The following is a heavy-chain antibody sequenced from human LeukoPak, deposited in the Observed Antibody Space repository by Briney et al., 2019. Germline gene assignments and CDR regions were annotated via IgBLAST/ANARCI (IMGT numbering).Heavy chain of an antibody. V-gene: IGHV4-31*03. CDR1: GVSFSGGGYY. Sequence: SETLSLTCTVSGVSFSGGGYYWTWIRQHPGKGLEWIGFIYSSGSTYYNPSLQSRVTLSVDTSKSQFSLKLTSVTAADTAMYYCVRDLVVGGACRLDYWGQGTLVTVSS. CDR2: IYSSGST. CDR3: VRDLVVGGACRLDY. D-gene: IGHD2-15*01. J-gene: IGHJ4*02.